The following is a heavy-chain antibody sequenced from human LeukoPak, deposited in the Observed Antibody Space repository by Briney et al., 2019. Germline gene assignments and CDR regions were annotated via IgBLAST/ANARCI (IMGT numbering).Heavy chain of an antibody. CDR2: ISSSSSYI. CDR3: ARVGSTSCYDY. V-gene: IGHV3-21*01. CDR1: GLTFSSYS. J-gene: IGHJ4*02. D-gene: IGHD2-2*01. Sequence: GGSLRLSCAASGLTFSSYSMNWVRQAPGKGLEWVSSISSSSSYIYYADSVKGRFTISRDNAKNSLYLQMNSLRAEDTAVYYCARVGSTSCYDYWGQGTLVTVSS.